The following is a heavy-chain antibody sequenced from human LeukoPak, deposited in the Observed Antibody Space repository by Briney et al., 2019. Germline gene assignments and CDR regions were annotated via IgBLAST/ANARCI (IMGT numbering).Heavy chain of an antibody. CDR3: ARGRGSGPNWFDP. V-gene: IGHV3-21*01. CDR1: GFTFSIYS. Sequence: GGSLRLSCAASGFTFSIYSMNWVRQAPGKGLEWVSSISSSSSYIYYADSVKGRFTISRDNAKNSLYLQMNSLRAEDTAVYYCARGRGSGPNWFDPWGQGTLVTVSS. CDR2: ISSSSSYI. D-gene: IGHD3-10*01. J-gene: IGHJ5*02.